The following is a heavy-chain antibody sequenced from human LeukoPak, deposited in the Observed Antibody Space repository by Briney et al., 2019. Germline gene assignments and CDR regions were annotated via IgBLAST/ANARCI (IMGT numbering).Heavy chain of an antibody. D-gene: IGHD3-22*01. CDR1: GFTFSSYW. V-gene: IGHV3-7*01. J-gene: IGHJ4*02. CDR2: IKQDGSEK. CDR3: ARGNYYDSSGYPDLDY. Sequence: GGSLRLSCAASGFTFSSYWMSWVRQAPGKGLEWVANIKQDGSEKYYVDSVKGRFTISRDNAKNSLYLQMNSLRAEDTAVYYCARGNYYDSSGYPDLDYWGQGTLVTVSS.